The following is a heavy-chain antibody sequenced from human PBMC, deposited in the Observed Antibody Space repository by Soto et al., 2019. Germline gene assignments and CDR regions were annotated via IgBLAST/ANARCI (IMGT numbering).Heavy chain of an antibody. CDR2: ISAYNGNT. CDR1: GYTFTSYG. D-gene: IGHD2-15*01. J-gene: IGHJ4*02. CDR3: ARDLIVVVVAAAGAGY. V-gene: IGHV1-18*01. Sequence: ASVKVSCKASGYTFTSYGISWVRQAPGQGLEWMGWISAYNGNTNYAQKLQGRVTMTTDTSTSTAYMELRSLRSDDTAVYYCARDLIVVVVAAAGAGYWGQGTLVTVSS.